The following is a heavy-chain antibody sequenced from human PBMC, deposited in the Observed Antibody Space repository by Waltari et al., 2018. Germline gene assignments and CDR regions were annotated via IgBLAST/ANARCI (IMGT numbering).Heavy chain of an antibody. CDR3: TTDGGDASYGY. J-gene: IGHJ4*02. D-gene: IGHD1-26*01. Sequence: EVQLVESGGGLVKPGGSLTLSRAASGFTFNNAWMSWVRQAPGKGLEWVGRIKSKAAGGTTDYAAPVKGRFTFSRDDSINTLFLQMNSLKTEDSAMYYCTTDGGDASYGYWGQGTLVTVSS. V-gene: IGHV3-15*01. CDR2: IKSKAAGGTT. CDR1: GFTFNNAW.